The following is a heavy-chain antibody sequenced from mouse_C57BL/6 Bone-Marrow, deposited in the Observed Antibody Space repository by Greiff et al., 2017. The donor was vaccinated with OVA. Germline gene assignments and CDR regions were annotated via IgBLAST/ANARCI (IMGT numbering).Heavy chain of an antibody. V-gene: IGHV5-12*01. CDR3: ARHTRAGTLDY. CDR2: ISNGGGST. D-gene: IGHD3-3*01. CDR1: GFTFSDYY. J-gene: IGHJ2*01. Sequence: EVKLMESGGGLVQPGGSLKLSCAASGFTFSDYYMYWVRQTPEKRLEWVAYISNGGGSTYYPDTVKGRFTISRDNAKNTLYLQMSRLKSEDTAMYYCARHTRAGTLDYWGQGTTLTVSS.